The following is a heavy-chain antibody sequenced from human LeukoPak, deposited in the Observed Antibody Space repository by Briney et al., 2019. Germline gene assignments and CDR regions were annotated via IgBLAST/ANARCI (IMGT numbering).Heavy chain of an antibody. CDR1: GDTFIKYG. Sequence: AAVKVSCKASGDTFIKYGITWGRQAPGQVGEWMGWISAKKGNTQYAQNLQGRVTMTTDTSTSTAYMELRSLRSDDTAVYFCVRVRGRTDPYDALDIWGQGTLVIISS. J-gene: IGHJ3*02. CDR2: ISAKKGNT. V-gene: IGHV1-18*01. D-gene: IGHD2-2*01. CDR3: VRVRGRTDPYDALDI.